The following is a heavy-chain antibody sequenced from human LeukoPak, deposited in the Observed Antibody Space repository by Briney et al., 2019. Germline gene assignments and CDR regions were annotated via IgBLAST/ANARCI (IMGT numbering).Heavy chain of an antibody. CDR1: GFTFSSYG. Sequence: GGSLRLSCAASGFTFSSYGMHWVRQAPGKGLEWVAVISYDGSNKYYADSVKGRFTISRDNAKSTLYLQMNSLRAEDTAVYYCTRVGYCATTSCRTAFDIWGQGTVVTVSS. CDR2: ISYDGSNK. V-gene: IGHV3-30*03. CDR3: TRVGYCATTSCRTAFDI. J-gene: IGHJ3*02. D-gene: IGHD2-2*01.